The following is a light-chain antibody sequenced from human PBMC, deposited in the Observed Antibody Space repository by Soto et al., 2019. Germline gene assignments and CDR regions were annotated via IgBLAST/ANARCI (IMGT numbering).Light chain of an antibody. CDR2: GAS. Sequence: EIVLTQSPGTLSLSPGERATLSCRASQSVSSSYLAWYQQKPGQAPRLLIYGASSRATGIPDRFSGSGSGTDFTLTISTLEPEVFAVYYCQQYGSSFTFGPGTKVDIK. J-gene: IGKJ3*01. CDR3: QQYGSSFT. CDR1: QSVSSSY. V-gene: IGKV3-20*01.